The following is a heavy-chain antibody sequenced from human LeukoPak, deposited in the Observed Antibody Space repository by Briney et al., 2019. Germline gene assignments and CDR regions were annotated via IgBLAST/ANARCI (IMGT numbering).Heavy chain of an antibody. D-gene: IGHD4-17*01. CDR1: GFTFSSYG. J-gene: IGHJ4*02. V-gene: IGHV3-33*01. Sequence: GRSLRLSCPASGFTFSSYGMHWVRQAPGKGLEWVAVIWYDGSNKYYADSVKGRFTISRDNSKNTLYLQMNSLRAEDTAVYYCAREDGDYPYYFDYWGQGTLVTVSS. CDR3: AREDGDYPYYFDY. CDR2: IWYDGSNK.